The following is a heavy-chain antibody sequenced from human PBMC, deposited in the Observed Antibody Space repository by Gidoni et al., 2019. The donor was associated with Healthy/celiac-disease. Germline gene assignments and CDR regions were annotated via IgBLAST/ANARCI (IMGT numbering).Heavy chain of an antibody. D-gene: IGHD3-9*01. CDR2: IRSKANSYAT. CDR1: GFTFSGSA. V-gene: IGHV3-73*01. Sequence: EVQLVESGGGLVQPGGSLKLSCAASGFTFSGSAMHWVRQASGKGLEWVGRIRSKANSYATAYAASVKGRFTISRDDSKNTAYLQMNSLKTEDTAVYYCTRHWDKLVLRYFDWLSPFDYWGQGTLVTVSS. J-gene: IGHJ4*02. CDR3: TRHWDKLVLRYFDWLSPFDY.